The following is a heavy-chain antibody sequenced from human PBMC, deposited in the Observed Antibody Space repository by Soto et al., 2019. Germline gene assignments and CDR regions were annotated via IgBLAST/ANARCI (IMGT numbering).Heavy chain of an antibody. CDR3: ARDTRPMTTGTTGGGDY. CDR1: GFTFSSYS. CDR2: ISSSSSTI. Sequence: GGSLRLSCAASGFTFSSYSMNWVRQAPGKGLEWVSYISSSSSTIYYADSVKGRFTISRDNAKNSLYLQMNSLRAEDTAVYYWARDTRPMTTGTTGGGDYWGQGTLVTVSS. V-gene: IGHV3-48*01. D-gene: IGHD4-17*01. J-gene: IGHJ4*02.